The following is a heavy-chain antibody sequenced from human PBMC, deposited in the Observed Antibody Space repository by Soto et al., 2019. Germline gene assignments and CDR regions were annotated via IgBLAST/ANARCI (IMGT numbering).Heavy chain of an antibody. D-gene: IGHD5-12*01. Sequence: SETLSLTCTVSGDSISSDGYYWAWIRQHPEKGLEWIGFIYYSGSTSYNPSLKSRVTMSVDTSKTQFSLRLTSVTAADTAVYYWAGEPGYGLGEFDIWCQGTMVNVSS. V-gene: IGHV4-31*03. CDR1: GDSISSDGYY. CDR3: AGEPGYGLGEFDI. CDR2: IYYSGST. J-gene: IGHJ3*02.